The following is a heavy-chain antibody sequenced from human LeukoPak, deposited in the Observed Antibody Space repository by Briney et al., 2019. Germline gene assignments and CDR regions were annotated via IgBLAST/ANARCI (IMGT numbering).Heavy chain of an antibody. CDR1: GGSINSGGHY. CDR3: ARGRCSSISCYYFDF. J-gene: IGHJ4*02. D-gene: IGHD2-2*01. CDR2: MYYSGST. Sequence: SETLSLTCTVSGGSINSGGHYWTWIRQEPGKGLEWIGYMYYSGSTYYTPSLKDRVTISPDTSKNQISLKMISVTAADTAVYYCARGRCSSISCYYFDFWGQGALVTVSS. V-gene: IGHV4-31*03.